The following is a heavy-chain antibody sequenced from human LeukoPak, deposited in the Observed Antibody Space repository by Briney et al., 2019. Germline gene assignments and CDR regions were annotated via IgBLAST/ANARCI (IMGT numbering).Heavy chain of an antibody. Sequence: GGALRLSCAASGFPFSSYWMHWVRQAPGKGLVGVSRIHCDGRSTSYADSVKGRFTISRDNAKNTLYLQMNSLRAEDTAVYYCARDSESSGWYKYYYYYYGMDVWGKGTTVTVSS. CDR2: IHCDGRST. CDR3: ARDSESSGWYKYYYYYYGMDV. J-gene: IGHJ6*04. D-gene: IGHD6-19*01. V-gene: IGHV3-74*01. CDR1: GFPFSSYW.